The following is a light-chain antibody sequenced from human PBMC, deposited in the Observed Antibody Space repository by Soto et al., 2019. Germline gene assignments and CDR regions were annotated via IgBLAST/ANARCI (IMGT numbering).Light chain of an antibody. Sequence: QSALAQPASVSGSPGQSITISCTGASSDVGAYNSVSWYQQHPHRAPQVIIYKGTQRTSGVSNRFSGSTSGNAASLTISALQADDDADYFCCSSAPVSTSVFGTGTNVTVL. CDR1: SSDVGAYNS. CDR3: CSSAPVSTSV. V-gene: IGLV2-23*01. CDR2: KGT. J-gene: IGLJ1*01.